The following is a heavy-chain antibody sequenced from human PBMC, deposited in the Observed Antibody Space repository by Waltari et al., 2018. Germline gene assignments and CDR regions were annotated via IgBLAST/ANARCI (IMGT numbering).Heavy chain of an antibody. D-gene: IGHD6-19*01. V-gene: IGHV1-24*01. CDR3: ATADRLPRAVGGMDV. CDR1: GYTLTELS. Sequence: QVQLVKSGAEVTKPGASVKVSCKVYGYTLTELSMHWVRQAPGKGLEWMGGFDPEDGETIYAQKFQGRVTMTEDTSTDTAYMELSSLRSEDTAVYYCATADRLPRAVGGMDVWGKGTTVTVSS. CDR2: FDPEDGET. J-gene: IGHJ6*04.